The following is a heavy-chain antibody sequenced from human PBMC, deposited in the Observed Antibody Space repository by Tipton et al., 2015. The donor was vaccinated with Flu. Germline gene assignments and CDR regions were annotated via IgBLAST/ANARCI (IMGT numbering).Heavy chain of an antibody. J-gene: IGHJ5*02. D-gene: IGHD3-22*01. V-gene: IGHV4-38-2*02. Sequence: TLSLTCAVSDFPISSSYYWGWLRQPPGKGLEWIGSIHHSGNTYYNPPLKSRVTISVDTTKNQFSLKLRSVTAADTAVYYCARDGRYNSSGYSFVWFDPWGHGTLVTVSS. CDR1: DFPISSSYY. CDR3: ARDGRYNSSGYSFVWFDP. CDR2: IHHSGNT.